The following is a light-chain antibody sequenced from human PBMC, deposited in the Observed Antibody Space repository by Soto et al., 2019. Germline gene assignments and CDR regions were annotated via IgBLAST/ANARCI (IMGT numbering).Light chain of an antibody. V-gene: IGLV2-14*01. Sequence: QSVLTQPASVSGSPGQSITISCTGTSSDVGYYNYVCWYQQHPGKAPKLMIYEVTNRPSGVSYRFSGLKSGNTASLTISGLQAEDEADYYCSSYTTSSTWVFGGGTKVTVL. CDR2: EVT. J-gene: IGLJ3*02. CDR1: SSDVGYYNY. CDR3: SSYTTSSTWV.